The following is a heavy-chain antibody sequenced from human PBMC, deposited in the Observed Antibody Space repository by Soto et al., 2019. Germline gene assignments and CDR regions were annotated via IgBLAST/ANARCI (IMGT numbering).Heavy chain of an antibody. CDR3: AKVGSSWYWGIDY. D-gene: IGHD6-13*01. J-gene: IGHJ4*02. V-gene: IGHV3-30*18. Sequence: VAVSGGGLVQPGGSLRVSCAASGFNFHSYWMTWVRQAPGKGLEWVAVISYDGNNKFYADSVKGRFTISRDISKNTLYLQMNSLRAEDTAVYYCAKVGSSWYWGIDYWGQGTLVTVSS. CDR2: ISYDGNNK. CDR1: GFNFHSYW.